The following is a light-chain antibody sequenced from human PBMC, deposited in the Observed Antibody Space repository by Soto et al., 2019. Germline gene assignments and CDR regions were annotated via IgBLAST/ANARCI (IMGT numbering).Light chain of an antibody. Sequence: QSALTQPASVSGSPGQSITISCIGTSSDVGGSNYVSWYQQYPGKAPKLMIYKVSNRPSGVSDRFSGSKSGNTASLTISGLQAEDEADYYCTSYTSSSTLVFGGGTKVTVL. J-gene: IGLJ3*02. V-gene: IGLV2-14*01. CDR2: KVS. CDR1: SSDVGGSNY. CDR3: TSYTSSSTLV.